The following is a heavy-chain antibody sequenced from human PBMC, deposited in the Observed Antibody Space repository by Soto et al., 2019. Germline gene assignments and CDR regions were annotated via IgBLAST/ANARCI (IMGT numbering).Heavy chain of an antibody. CDR3: ARGLWSSPPRY. CDR1: GGSISVYY. J-gene: IGHJ4*02. D-gene: IGHD2-21*01. Sequence: SETLSLTCTISGGSISVYYWSWIRQPPGQALEWIGYIYDSGSPYYNPSLRSRVIISADTSKNQISLKLTSATAADTAVYYCARGLWSSPPRYCCRVILGSVSS. V-gene: IGHV4-59*01. CDR2: IYDSGSP.